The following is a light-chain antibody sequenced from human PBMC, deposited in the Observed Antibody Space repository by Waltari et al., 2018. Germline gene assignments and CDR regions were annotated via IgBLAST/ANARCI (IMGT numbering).Light chain of an antibody. V-gene: IGKV3-15*01. CDR1: QSISSN. Sequence: EIVMTQSPATLSVSPGERATLSCRASQSISSNLAWYQQKSGQAPRLLIYGASTRATGIPARFSGSGSGTEFTLTISSLQSGDFAVYYCQQYGSSPPLFTFGPGTKVDIK. CDR2: GAS. CDR3: QQYGSSPPLFT. J-gene: IGKJ3*01.